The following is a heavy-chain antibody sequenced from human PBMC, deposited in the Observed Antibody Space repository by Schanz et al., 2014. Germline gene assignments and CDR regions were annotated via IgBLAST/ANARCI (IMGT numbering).Heavy chain of an antibody. Sequence: EVQLVESGGGLVQPGGSLRLSCVASGFTFSNYWMTWVRQAPGKGLEWVANIKQDESEKYYVDSVKGRFTISRDNAKNSLFLHMNSLRAEDTAVYYCAKGRFGELSAFDIWGQGTMVTVSS. V-gene: IGHV3-7*02. CDR2: IKQDESEK. D-gene: IGHD3-10*01. CDR3: AKGRFGELSAFDI. J-gene: IGHJ3*02. CDR1: GFTFSNYW.